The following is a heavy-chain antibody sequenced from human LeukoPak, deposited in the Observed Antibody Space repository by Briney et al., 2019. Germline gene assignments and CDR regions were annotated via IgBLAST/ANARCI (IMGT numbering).Heavy chain of an antibody. Sequence: PGGSLRLSCAASGFTFSSYSMNWVRQAPGKGLEWVSSISSSSSYIYYADSVKGRFTISRDNAKNSLYLQMNSLRAEDTAVYYCARGGGYYYDIAAYWGQGTLVTVSS. D-gene: IGHD3-22*01. CDR1: GFTFSSYS. J-gene: IGHJ4*02. CDR3: ARGGGYYYDIAAY. CDR2: ISSSSSYI. V-gene: IGHV3-21*01.